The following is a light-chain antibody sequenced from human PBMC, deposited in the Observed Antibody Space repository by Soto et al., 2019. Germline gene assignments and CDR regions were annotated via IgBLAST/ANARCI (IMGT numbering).Light chain of an antibody. CDR1: NSDVGGYNY. J-gene: IGLJ1*01. CDR3: CSYAGSRTYV. CDR2: DVS. Sequence: QSALTQPRSVSGSPGQSVTISCTGTNSDVGGYNYVSWYQQHPGKAPKLMIYDVSKRPSRVPDRFSGSKSGNTASLTISGLQAEDEADYYCCSYAGSRTYVFGTGTKLTVL. V-gene: IGLV2-11*01.